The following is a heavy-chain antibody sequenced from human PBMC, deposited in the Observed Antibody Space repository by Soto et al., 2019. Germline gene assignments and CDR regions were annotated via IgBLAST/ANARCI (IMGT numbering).Heavy chain of an antibody. J-gene: IGHJ4*02. V-gene: IGHV4-31*03. Sequence: PSETLSLTCTVSGGSINSGAYYWSWIRQHPGKGLEWIGYIYHSGSTYYNPSLKSRVTISVDTSKNEFSLKLSSVTVADTAVYYCARDRISAAGYFDYWGQGTLVTVSS. CDR1: GGSINSGAYY. CDR3: ARDRISAAGYFDY. D-gene: IGHD6-13*01. CDR2: IYHSGST.